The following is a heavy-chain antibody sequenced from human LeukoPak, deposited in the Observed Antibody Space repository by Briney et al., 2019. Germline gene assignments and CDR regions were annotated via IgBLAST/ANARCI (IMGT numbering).Heavy chain of an antibody. CDR3: AREEYYYYDSSGSADY. V-gene: IGHV3-64*01. CDR2: ISTNGANT. Sequence: GGSLRLSCAASGFTFSNYVMHWVRQAPGKGLEYVSPISTNGANTYYASSVKGRFTISRDNSKNSLYLQMGSLRAEDTAVYYCAREEYYYYDSSGSADYWGQGTLVTVSS. CDR1: GFTFSNYV. D-gene: IGHD3-22*01. J-gene: IGHJ4*02.